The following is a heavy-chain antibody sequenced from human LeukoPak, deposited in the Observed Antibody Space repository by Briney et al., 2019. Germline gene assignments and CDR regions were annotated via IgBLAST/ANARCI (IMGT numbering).Heavy chain of an antibody. V-gene: IGHV1-2*02. D-gene: IGHD2-2*01. CDR2: INPNSGGT. CDR1: GYTFTGYY. J-gene: IGHJ4*02. Sequence: ASVKVSCKASGYTFTGYYMHWVRQAPGQGLEWMGWINPNSGGTNYAQKFQGRATMTRDTSISTAYMELSRLRSDDTAVYYCARLEDCSSTSCYAIDYWGQGTLVTVSS. CDR3: ARLEDCSSTSCYAIDY.